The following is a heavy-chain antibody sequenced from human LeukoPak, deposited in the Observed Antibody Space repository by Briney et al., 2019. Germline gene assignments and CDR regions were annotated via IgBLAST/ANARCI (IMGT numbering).Heavy chain of an antibody. D-gene: IGHD1-26*01. J-gene: IGHJ3*02. Sequence: SETLSLTCSVSGDSISTGDYYWGWIRQPPGKGLEWIGYIYQSGSTYYNPSLKSRVTISLDRAENQLSLRLTSVTAADTAKYYCARDXRWXXRXXXXFD. CDR2: IYQSGST. CDR3: ARDXRWXXRXXXXFD. V-gene: IGHV4-30-2*01. CDR1: GDSISTGDYY.